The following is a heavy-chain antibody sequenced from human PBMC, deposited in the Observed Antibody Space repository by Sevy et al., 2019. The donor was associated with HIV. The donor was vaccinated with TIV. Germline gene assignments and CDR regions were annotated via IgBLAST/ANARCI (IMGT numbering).Heavy chain of an antibody. CDR2: FDPEHGET. CDR3: ATCGSQPLLPRGVYNFYAMDV. V-gene: IGHV1-24*01. D-gene: IGHD1-20*01. J-gene: IGHJ6*02. CDR1: GSILTELS. Sequence: ASVKVSCKLSGSILTELSMHWVRQAPGKGLEWMGGFDPEHGETIYAQKFQGRVTMTEDTSTDTAYMELSSLRSEDTAVYYCATCGSQPLLPRGVYNFYAMDVWGQGTTVTVSS.